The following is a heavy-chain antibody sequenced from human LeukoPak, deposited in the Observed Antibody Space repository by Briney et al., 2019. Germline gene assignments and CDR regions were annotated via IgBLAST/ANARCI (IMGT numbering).Heavy chain of an antibody. D-gene: IGHD6-6*01. Sequence: GGSLRLSCAASGFTFSSYSMNWVRQAPGKGLEWVSGISWSNDAIDYADSVKGRFTISRDNAKNSLFLQMNSLRPEDTALYYCAKDSSIRTSGTFDSWGQGTLVTVSS. V-gene: IGHV3-9*01. CDR3: AKDSSIRTSGTFDS. J-gene: IGHJ4*02. CDR1: GFTFSSYS. CDR2: ISWSNDAI.